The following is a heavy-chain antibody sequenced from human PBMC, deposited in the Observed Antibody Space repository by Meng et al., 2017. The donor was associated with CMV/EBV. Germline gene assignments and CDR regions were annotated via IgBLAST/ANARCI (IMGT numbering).Heavy chain of an antibody. CDR1: GGSISSYY. V-gene: IGHV4-59*12. J-gene: IGHJ6*02. D-gene: IGHD2-2*02. CDR2: IYYSGST. Sequence: SETLSLTCTVSGGSISSYYWSWIRQPPGKGLEWIGYIYYSGSTNYNPSLKSRVTISVDTSKNQFSLNLSSVTAADTAVYYCARSLVVPAAILSYYYGMDVWGQGTTVTVSS. CDR3: ARSLVVPAAILSYYYGMDV.